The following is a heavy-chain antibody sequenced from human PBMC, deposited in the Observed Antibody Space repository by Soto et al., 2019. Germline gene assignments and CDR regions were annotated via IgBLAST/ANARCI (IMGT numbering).Heavy chain of an antibody. V-gene: IGHV4-59*08. CDR1: GGSISSYY. D-gene: IGHD3-10*01. CDR2: IYYSGST. J-gene: IGHJ3*02. CDR3: ARRSSIMVRDLWAFDI. Sequence: SATLSLTCTVSGGSISSYYWSWIRQPPGKGLEWIGYIYYSGSTNYNPSLKSRVTISVDTSKNQFSLKLSSVTAADTAVYYCARRSSIMVRDLWAFDIWGQGTMVTVSS.